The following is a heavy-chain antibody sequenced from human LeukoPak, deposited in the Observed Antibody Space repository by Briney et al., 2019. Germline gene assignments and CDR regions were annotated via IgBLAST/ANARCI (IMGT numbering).Heavy chain of an antibody. Sequence: SETLSLTCAVYGGSFSGYYWSWIRQPPGKGLEWIGSIYYSGSTYYNPSLKSRVTISVDTSKNQFSLKLSSVTAADTAVYYCARQGITMVRGVIIISSPFDYWGQGTLVTVSS. J-gene: IGHJ4*02. D-gene: IGHD3-10*01. V-gene: IGHV4-34*01. CDR3: ARQGITMVRGVIIISSPFDY. CDR1: GGSFSGYY. CDR2: IYYSGST.